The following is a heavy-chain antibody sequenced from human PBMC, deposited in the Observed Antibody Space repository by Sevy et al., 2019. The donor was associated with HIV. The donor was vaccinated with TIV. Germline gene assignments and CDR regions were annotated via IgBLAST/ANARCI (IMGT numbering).Heavy chain of an antibody. V-gene: IGHV3-53*01. CDR2: IYSGGST. J-gene: IGHJ4*02. D-gene: IGHD3-10*01. CDR1: GFTVSSNY. CDR3: AKEGLARSSDPRTRGVAYYFDY. Sequence: GGSLRLSCAASGFTVSSNYMSWVRQAPGKGLEWVSVIYSGGSTYYADSVKGRFTISRDNSKNTLYLHMNSLTAEDTDLYYCAKEGLARSSDPRTRGVAYYFDYWGQGTLVTVSS.